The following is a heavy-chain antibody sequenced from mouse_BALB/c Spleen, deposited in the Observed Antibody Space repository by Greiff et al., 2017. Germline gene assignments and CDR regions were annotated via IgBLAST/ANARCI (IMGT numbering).Heavy chain of an antibody. D-gene: IGHD1-3*01. CDR3: ARDSGTKGWYFDV. J-gene: IGHJ1*01. CDR2: IRNKANGYTT. V-gene: IGHV7-3*02. Sequence: DVKLVESGGGLVQPGGSLRLSCATSGFTFTDYYMSWVRQPPGKALEWLGFIRNKANGYTTEYSASVKGRFTISRDNSQSILYLQMNTLRAEDSATYYCARDSGTKGWYFDVWGAGTTVTVSS. CDR1: GFTFTDYY.